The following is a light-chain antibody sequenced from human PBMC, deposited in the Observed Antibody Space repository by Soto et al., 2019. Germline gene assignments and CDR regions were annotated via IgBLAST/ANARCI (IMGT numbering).Light chain of an antibody. CDR2: AAS. CDR3: QQSYSTLIT. CDR1: QSIISY. J-gene: IGKJ5*01. V-gene: IGKV1-39*01. Sequence: DIQMTQSPSSLSASVGDRVTITCRASQSIISYLNWYQQKPGKAPKLLIYAASSLQSGVPSRFSGSGSGTDFTLTISSLQPEDFETYYCQQSYSTLITFGQGTRLEIK.